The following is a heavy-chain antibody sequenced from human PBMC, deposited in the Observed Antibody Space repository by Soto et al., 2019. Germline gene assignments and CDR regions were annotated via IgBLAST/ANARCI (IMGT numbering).Heavy chain of an antibody. D-gene: IGHD2-2*01. Sequence: QVQLVQSGAEVKKPGVSVKVSCKVSGYTLTELSMHWVRQAPGKGLEWMGGFDPEDGETIYAQKFQGRVTMTEDTSTDTAYMELSSLRSEDTAVYYCATDRVVVPAAPYYYYMDVWGKGTTVTVSS. CDR1: GYTLTELS. V-gene: IGHV1-24*01. CDR2: FDPEDGET. CDR3: ATDRVVVPAAPYYYYMDV. J-gene: IGHJ6*03.